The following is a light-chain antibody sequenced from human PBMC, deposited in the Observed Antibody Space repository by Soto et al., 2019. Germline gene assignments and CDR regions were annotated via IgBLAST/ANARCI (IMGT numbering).Light chain of an antibody. CDR3: QQYGTSPLT. J-gene: IGKJ1*01. V-gene: IGKV3-20*01. CDR1: QNISRNY. Sequence: EVVLTQSPGTLSLSPGERATLSCTASQNISRNYLAWYQQKPGQAPRILISGASSRATGIPDRFSGSGSGTDFTLTISRLEAEDFAMYYCQQYGTSPLTFGQGTKVEI. CDR2: GAS.